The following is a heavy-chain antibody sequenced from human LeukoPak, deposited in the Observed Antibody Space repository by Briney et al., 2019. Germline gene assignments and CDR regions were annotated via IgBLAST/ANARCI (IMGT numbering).Heavy chain of an antibody. CDR2: INKDGSNT. Sequence: GGSLRLSCAASGFTLGAFAMHWVRQAPGKGLEWVSLINKDGSNTYYADSVKGRFTISRDNSKDSLYLRMNSLRTEDSALYYCATWAFYHNLDVWGQGITVIVSS. D-gene: IGHD1-14*01. CDR1: GFTLGAFA. V-gene: IGHV3-43*02. J-gene: IGHJ6*02. CDR3: ATWAFYHNLDV.